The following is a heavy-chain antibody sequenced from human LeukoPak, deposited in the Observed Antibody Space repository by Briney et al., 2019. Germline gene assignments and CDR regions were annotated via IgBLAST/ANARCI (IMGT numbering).Heavy chain of an antibody. CDR1: GFTFSTNT. D-gene: IGHD3-10*01. CDR3: ARDRGYYGSGSGGIY. V-gene: IGHV3-21*01. J-gene: IGHJ4*02. CDR2: ISSSSSYI. Sequence: GGSLRLSCSASGFTFSTNTMNWVRQAPGKGLEWVSSISSSSSYIYYADSVKGRFTISRDNAKNSLYLQMNSLRAEDTAVYYCARDRGYYGSGSGGIYWGQGTLVTVSS.